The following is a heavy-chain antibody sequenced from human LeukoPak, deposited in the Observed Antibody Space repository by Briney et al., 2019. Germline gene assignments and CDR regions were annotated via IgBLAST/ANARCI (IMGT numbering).Heavy chain of an antibody. D-gene: IGHD4-17*01. CDR1: GFTFSSYA. V-gene: IGHV3-23*01. CDR3: AKDRYGDYVS. Sequence: PGGSLRLSCAASGFTFSSYAMTWVRQAPGKGLEWVSAISNNGDSTYYADSVKGRFTISRDNSKNTLYLQMNSLRAEDTAVYYCAKDRYGDYVSWGQGTLVTVSS. CDR2: ISNNGDST. J-gene: IGHJ5*02.